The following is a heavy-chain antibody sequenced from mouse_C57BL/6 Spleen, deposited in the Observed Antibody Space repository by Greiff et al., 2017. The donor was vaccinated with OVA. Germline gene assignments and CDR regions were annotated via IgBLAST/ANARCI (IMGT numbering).Heavy chain of an antibody. J-gene: IGHJ3*01. D-gene: IGHD3-2*02. CDR2: IYPSDSET. CDR3: ARSPDSSGAWFAY. CDR1: GYTFTSYW. V-gene: IGHV1-61*01. Sequence: QVQLQQPGAELVRPGSSVTLSCKASGYTFTSYWMDWVKQRPGQGLEWIGNIYPSDSETHYNQKFKDKATLTVDKSSSTAYMQLSSLTSEDSAVYYCARSPDSSGAWFAYWGQGTLVTVSA.